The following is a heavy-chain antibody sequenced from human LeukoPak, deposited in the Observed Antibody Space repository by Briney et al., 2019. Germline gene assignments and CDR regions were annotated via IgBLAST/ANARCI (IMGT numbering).Heavy chain of an antibody. CDR2: INPNSGGT. D-gene: IGHD4-17*01. J-gene: IGHJ4*02. V-gene: IGHV1-2*02. CDR3: RTDRYGDYGDYIDY. CDR1: GYTFTGDY. Sequence: GASVKVSCKASGYTFTGDYMDWGRQPPGQGLEWMRWINPNSGGTNYAQKFQGRVTMTRDTSISTAYMELSRLRSDDTAVYYCRTDRYGDYGDYIDYWGQGTLVTVSS.